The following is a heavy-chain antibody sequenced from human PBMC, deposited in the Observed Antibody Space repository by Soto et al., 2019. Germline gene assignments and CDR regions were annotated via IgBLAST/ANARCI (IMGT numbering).Heavy chain of an antibody. CDR1: GFSLSTNRVA. V-gene: IGHV2-5*02. Sequence: GSGPTLVNPTQALTLTCSFSGFSLSTNRVAVAWIRQPPGKALEFLALKYWDDDRRYSPSLKTRLSITKDTSKNQVVLKMTNMDPADTATYFCARTPYDSADYKRVAWYFDLWGPGTLVTVSS. D-gene: IGHD3-22*01. CDR3: ARTPYDSADYKRVAWYFDL. CDR2: KYWDDDR. J-gene: IGHJ2*01.